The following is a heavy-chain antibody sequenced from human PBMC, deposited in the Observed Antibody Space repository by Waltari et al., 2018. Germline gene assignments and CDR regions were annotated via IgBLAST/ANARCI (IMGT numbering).Heavy chain of an antibody. D-gene: IGHD6-13*01. V-gene: IGHV4-34*01. CDR1: GGSFSGYY. Sequence: QVQLQQWGAGLLKPSETLSLTCAVYGGSFSGYYWSWIRQPPGKGLEWIGEINHSGRTNYNPSLKSRVTISVDTSKNQFSRKLSSVTAADTAVYYCARGRPPYSSSWYYYYYYMDVWGKGTTVTISS. CDR2: INHSGRT. J-gene: IGHJ6*03. CDR3: ARGRPPYSSSWYYYYYYMDV.